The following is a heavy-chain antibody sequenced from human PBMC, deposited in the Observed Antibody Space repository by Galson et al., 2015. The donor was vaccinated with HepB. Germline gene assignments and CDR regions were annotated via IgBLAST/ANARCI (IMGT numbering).Heavy chain of an antibody. CDR2: ISAYNGNT. V-gene: IGHV1-18*01. D-gene: IGHD3-22*01. CDR3: ARTYYYDSSGYYSSDNRFDP. J-gene: IGHJ5*02. CDR1: GYTFTSYG. Sequence: SVKVSCKASGYTFTSYGISWVRQAPGQGLEWMGWISAYNGNTNYAQKLQGRVTMTTDTSTSTAYMELRSLRSDDTAVYYCARTYYYDSSGYYSSDNRFDPWGQGTLVTVSS.